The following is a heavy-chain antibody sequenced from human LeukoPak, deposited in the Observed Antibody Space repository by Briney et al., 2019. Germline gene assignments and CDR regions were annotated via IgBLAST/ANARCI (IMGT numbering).Heavy chain of an antibody. Sequence: GGSLRLSCASSGFTFTTYAMSWVRQAPGKGLEWVSSISGSGGSTYYADSVKGRFTISRDNSKNTLYLQMNSLRAEDTAVYYCAKEGAIAARPGHMDVWGKGTTVTVSS. CDR3: AKEGAIAARPGHMDV. CDR2: ISGSGGST. J-gene: IGHJ6*03. D-gene: IGHD6-6*01. V-gene: IGHV3-23*01. CDR1: GFTFTTYA.